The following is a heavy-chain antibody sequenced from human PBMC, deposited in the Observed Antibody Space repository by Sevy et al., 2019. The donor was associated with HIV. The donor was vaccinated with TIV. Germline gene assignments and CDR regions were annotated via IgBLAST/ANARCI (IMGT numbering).Heavy chain of an antibody. CDR2: ISTGTDHI. D-gene: IGHD3-10*01. V-gene: IGHV3-21*05. Sequence: GGSLRLSCVASGFTFSNAWVNWVRQAPGKGLEWLSYISTGTDHIYYADSAKGRFTISRDDAKNSVYLEMKSLRDQDTALYYCVRRGVDAYNVYFDLWGQGTLVTVSS. J-gene: IGHJ4*02. CDR3: VRRGVDAYNVYFDL. CDR1: GFTFSNAW.